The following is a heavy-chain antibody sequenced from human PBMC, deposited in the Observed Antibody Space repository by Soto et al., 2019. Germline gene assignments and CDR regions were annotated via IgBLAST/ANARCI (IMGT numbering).Heavy chain of an antibody. V-gene: IGHV1-69*06. D-gene: IGHD6-6*01. CDR1: GGTFSSYA. Sequence: ASVKVSCKASGGTFSSYAISWVRQAPEQGLEWMGGIIPIFGTANYAQKFQGRVTITADKSTSTAYMELSSLRSEDTAVYYCAREHSSSFFDPWGQGTLVTVSA. CDR2: IIPIFGTA. J-gene: IGHJ5*02. CDR3: AREHSSSFFDP.